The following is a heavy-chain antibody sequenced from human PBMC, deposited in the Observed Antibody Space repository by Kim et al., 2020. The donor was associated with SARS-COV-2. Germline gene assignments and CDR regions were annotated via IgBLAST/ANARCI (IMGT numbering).Heavy chain of an antibody. CDR3: ARVRIAARPVDY. D-gene: IGHD6-6*01. J-gene: IGHJ4*02. Sequence: TYNPSLKRRVTISVDTSKNQFSLKLSSVTAADTAVYYCARVRIAARPVDYWGQGTLVTVSS. V-gene: IGHV4-34*01.